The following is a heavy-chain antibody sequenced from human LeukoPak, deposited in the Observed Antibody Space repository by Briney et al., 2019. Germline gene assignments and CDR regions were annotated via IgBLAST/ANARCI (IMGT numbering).Heavy chain of an antibody. V-gene: IGHV3-21*01. CDR3: ASENYVWGSYRSVPVDY. Sequence: GGSLRLSCAASGFTFSSYSMNWVRQAPGKGLXWASSISSSSSYIYYADSVKGRFTISRDNAKNSLYLQMNSLRAEDTAVYYCASENYVWGSYRSVPVDYWGQGTLVTVSS. CDR1: GFTFSSYS. CDR2: ISSSSSYI. J-gene: IGHJ4*02. D-gene: IGHD3-16*02.